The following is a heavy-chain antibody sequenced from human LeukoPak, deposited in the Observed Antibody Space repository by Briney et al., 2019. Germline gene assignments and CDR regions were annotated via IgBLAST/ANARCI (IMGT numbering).Heavy chain of an antibody. CDR1: GYTFTSYG. CDR2: ISTYNGDT. CDR3: ARDWRVGYFDY. V-gene: IGHV1-18*01. Sequence: ASVKVSCKASGYTFTSYGISWVRQAPGQGLEWMGWISTYNGDTHYAQKLQGRVTMTTHTSTSTAYMELRTLRSDDTAVYYCARDWRVGYFDYWGQGTLVTVSS. J-gene: IGHJ4*02. D-gene: IGHD2-15*01.